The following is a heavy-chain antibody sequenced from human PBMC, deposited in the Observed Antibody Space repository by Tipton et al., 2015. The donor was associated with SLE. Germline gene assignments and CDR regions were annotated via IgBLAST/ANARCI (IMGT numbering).Heavy chain of an antibody. CDR1: GFTFSSYA. J-gene: IGHJ4*02. CDR2: ISGSGGST. D-gene: IGHD2-2*01. V-gene: IGHV3-23*01. Sequence: SLRLSCAASGFTFSSYAMSWIRQPPGKGLEWVSAISGSGGSTYYADSVKGRFTISRDNSKNTLYLQMNSLRAEDTAVYYCANRLVVVPAAPCYFDYWGQGTLVTVSS. CDR3: ANRLVVVPAAPCYFDY.